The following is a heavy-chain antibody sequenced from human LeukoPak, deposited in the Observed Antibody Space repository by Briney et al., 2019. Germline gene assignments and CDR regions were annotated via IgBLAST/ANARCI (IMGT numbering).Heavy chain of an antibody. J-gene: IGHJ4*02. D-gene: IGHD1-26*01. Sequence: ASVKVSCKVSGYTLTELSMHWVRQAPGKGLEWMGGFDPEDGETIYAQKFQGRVTMTEDTSTDTAYMELSSLRSEDTAVYYCATAGGSYYESYFDYWGQGTLVTVSS. V-gene: IGHV1-24*01. CDR1: GYTLTELS. CDR3: ATAGGSYYESYFDY. CDR2: FDPEDGET.